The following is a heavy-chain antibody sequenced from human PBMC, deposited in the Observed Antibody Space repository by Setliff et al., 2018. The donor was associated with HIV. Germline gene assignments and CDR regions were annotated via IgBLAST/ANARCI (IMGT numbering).Heavy chain of an antibody. CDR3: AGSRGYFVQAD. V-gene: IGHV3-74*01. CDR1: GFTFSSYW. D-gene: IGHD3-22*01. Sequence: GGSLRLSCAASGFTFSSYWMHWVRQAPGKGLVWVSRINSDGSSTNYADSVKGRFTISRDNAKNSLYLQMNSLRAEDTAVYYCAGSRGYFVQADWGQGTLVTVSS. J-gene: IGHJ4*02. CDR2: INSDGSST.